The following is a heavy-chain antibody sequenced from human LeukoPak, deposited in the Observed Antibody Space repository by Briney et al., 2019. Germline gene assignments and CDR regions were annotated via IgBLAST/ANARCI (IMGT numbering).Heavy chain of an antibody. CDR2: FDPEDGET. CDR1: GYTLTELS. D-gene: IGHD2-21*01. J-gene: IGHJ4*02. V-gene: IGHV1-24*01. Sequence: ASVKVSCKVSGYTLTELSMHWVRQAPGKGLEWMGGFDPEDGETIYAQKFQGRVTITADESTSTAYMELSSLRSEDTAVYYYARGMDGDFGYWGQGTLVTVSS. CDR3: ARGMDGDFGY.